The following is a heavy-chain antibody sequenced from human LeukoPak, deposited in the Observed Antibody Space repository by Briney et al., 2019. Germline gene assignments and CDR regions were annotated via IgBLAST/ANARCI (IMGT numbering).Heavy chain of an antibody. CDR1: GYTFTGYY. CDR2: INPNSGGT. D-gene: IGHD3-10*01. Sequence: ASVQFSCKASGYTFTGYYMHWVRRAPGQGLEWMGWINPNSGGTNYSQKFQGRVTMTRDTSISTAYMELSRLRSDDTAVYYCARAKMVRAPFDYWGQGTLVTLSS. V-gene: IGHV1-2*02. J-gene: IGHJ4*02. CDR3: ARAKMVRAPFDY.